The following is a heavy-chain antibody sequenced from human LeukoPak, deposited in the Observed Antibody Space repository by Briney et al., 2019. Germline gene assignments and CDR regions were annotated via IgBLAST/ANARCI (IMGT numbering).Heavy chain of an antibody. Sequence: GGSLRLSCAASGFTFSSYAMHWVRQAPGKGLEWVAVISYDGSNKYYADSVKGRFTISRDNAKNSLYLQMNSLRAEDTAVYYCARDDRHPYADLHTLPDYWGQGTLVAVSS. CDR2: ISYDGSNK. J-gene: IGHJ4*02. CDR3: ARDDRHPYADLHTLPDY. D-gene: IGHD4-17*01. CDR1: GFTFSSYA. V-gene: IGHV3-30-3*01.